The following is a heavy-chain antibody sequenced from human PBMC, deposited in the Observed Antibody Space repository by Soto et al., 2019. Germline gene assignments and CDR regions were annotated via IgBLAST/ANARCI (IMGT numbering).Heavy chain of an antibody. CDR1: GGSISSGGYS. CDR3: ARAGGLGAVDVDY. D-gene: IGHD6-19*01. V-gene: IGHV4-30-2*01. J-gene: IGHJ4*02. CDR2: IYHSGST. Sequence: QLQLQESGSGLVKPSQTLSLTCAVSGGSISSGGYSWSWIRQPPGKCLEWIGYIYHSGSTYYNPSLKSRVTISVDRSKNQFSLKLSSVTAADTAVYYCARAGGLGAVDVDYWGQGTLVTVSS.